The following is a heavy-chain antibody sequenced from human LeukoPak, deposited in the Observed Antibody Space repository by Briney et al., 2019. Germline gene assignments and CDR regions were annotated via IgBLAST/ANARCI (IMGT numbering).Heavy chain of an antibody. CDR3: AHRSDLGLRWFDP. D-gene: IGHD1-26*01. Sequence: SGPTLETPTQTLALTCTFSGFSLRTSGVGVGWLRHPARKALARLAPIYWDDDKRYSPSLKSRLTITKDTSKNQVVLTMTNMDPVDTATYYCAHRSDLGLRWFDPWGQGTLVTVSS. CDR2: IYWDDDK. CDR1: GFSLRTSGVG. V-gene: IGHV2-5*02. J-gene: IGHJ5*02.